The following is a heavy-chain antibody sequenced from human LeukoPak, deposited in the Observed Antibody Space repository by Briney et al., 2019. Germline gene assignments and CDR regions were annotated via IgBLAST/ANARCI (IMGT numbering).Heavy chain of an antibody. J-gene: IGHJ4*02. CDR1: GFTFTSYS. V-gene: IGHV3-23*01. CDR2: ISGGGGST. Sequence: GGSLRLSCAASGFTFTSYSMNWVRQAPGKGLEWVSTISGGGGSTYYADSVKGRFTISGDNSKNTLYLQVNSLRAEDTAVYYCAKGGKWDVTPFDYWGQGTLVTVSS. CDR3: AKGGKWDVTPFDY. D-gene: IGHD1-26*01.